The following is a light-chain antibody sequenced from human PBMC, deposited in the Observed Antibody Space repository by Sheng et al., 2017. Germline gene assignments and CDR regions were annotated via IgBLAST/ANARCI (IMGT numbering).Light chain of an antibody. CDR3: QQRGNWPPRT. CDR1: QSIRRY. V-gene: IGKV3-11*01. Sequence: EIVLTQSPATLSLSPGERATLSCGASQSIRRYLAWYQQRPGQAPRLLIFDASNRASGIPARFSGSGYGTHFTLTITNLEPEDFAVYYCQQRGNWPPRTFGPGTKLDFK. J-gene: IGKJ3*01. CDR2: DAS.